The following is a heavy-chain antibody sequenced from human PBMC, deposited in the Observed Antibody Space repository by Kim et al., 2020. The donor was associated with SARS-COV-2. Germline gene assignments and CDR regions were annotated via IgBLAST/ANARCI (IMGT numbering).Heavy chain of an antibody. D-gene: IGHD2-15*01. CDR2: IYYSGST. CDR3: ARRVGSYCSGGSCYPDTYNWFDP. CDR1: GGSISSSSYY. Sequence: SETLSLTCTVSGGSISSSSYYWGWIRQPPGKGLEWIGSIYYSGSTYYNPSLKSRVTISVDTSKNQFSLKLSSVTAADTAVHYCARRVGSYCSGGSCYPDTYNWFDPLGQGTLVTVSS. J-gene: IGHJ5*02. V-gene: IGHV4-39*01.